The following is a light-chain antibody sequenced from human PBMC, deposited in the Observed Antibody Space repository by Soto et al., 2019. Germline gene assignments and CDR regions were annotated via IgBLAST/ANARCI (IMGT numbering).Light chain of an antibody. V-gene: IGKV1-39*01. CDR3: QHFYSTPRT. CDR2: GAS. Sequence: DIQMTQSPSSLSASVGDRVTITCRASQSISSYLTWYQQKPGKAPKLLIYGASSLQSGVSSRFSGSGSGTDFNLAISSLQPEDFATYYCQHFYSTPRTFGQGTKVEIK. CDR1: QSISSY. J-gene: IGKJ1*01.